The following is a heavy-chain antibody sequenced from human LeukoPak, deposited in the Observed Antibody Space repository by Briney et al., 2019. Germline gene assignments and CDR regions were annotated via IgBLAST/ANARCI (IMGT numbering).Heavy chain of an antibody. D-gene: IGHD6-19*01. CDR3: ARASSGWAVDLYYFDN. CDR2: ISSSSSNI. Sequence: GGSLRLSCAASGFTFSSFSMNWVRQAPGKGLEWVSSISSSSSNIYYADSMKGRFTISRDNAKNSPYLQMNSLRAEDTAVYYCARASSGWAVDLYYFDNWGQGTLVTVSS. V-gene: IGHV3-21*01. J-gene: IGHJ4*02. CDR1: GFTFSSFS.